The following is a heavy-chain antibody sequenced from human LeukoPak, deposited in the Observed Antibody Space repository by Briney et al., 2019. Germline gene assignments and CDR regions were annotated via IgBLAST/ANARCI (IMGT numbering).Heavy chain of an antibody. J-gene: IGHJ4*02. CDR3: AKDRSIGTYYTFAS. Sequence: PGGSLRLSCTVSGFTVSSNSMSWVRQAPGKGLEWVSAVSGSGAIAYYTDSVKGRFTISRDNSKNTLYLQMRSLTAKDTAVYYCAKDRSIGTYYTFASWGQGTLVTVSS. CDR2: VSGSGAIA. D-gene: IGHD1-26*01. CDR1: GFTVSSNS. V-gene: IGHV3-23*01.